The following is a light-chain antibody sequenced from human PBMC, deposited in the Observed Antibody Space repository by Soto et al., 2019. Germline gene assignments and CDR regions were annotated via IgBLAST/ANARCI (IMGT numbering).Light chain of an antibody. Sequence: EIVLTQSPATLSLSPGERATLSCRASQSVSTFLAWYQQKPGQAPRLLIYDASKRFTGIPARFSGSGSGTDLTLTISSLEPEDFAVYYCQQRSSWPLTFGGGTKVEIK. CDR2: DAS. CDR1: QSVSTF. CDR3: QQRSSWPLT. V-gene: IGKV3-11*01. J-gene: IGKJ4*01.